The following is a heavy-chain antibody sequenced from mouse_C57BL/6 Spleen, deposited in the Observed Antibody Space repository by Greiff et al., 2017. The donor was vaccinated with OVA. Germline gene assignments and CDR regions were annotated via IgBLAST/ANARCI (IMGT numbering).Heavy chain of an antibody. CDR3: ASAYDGYYGY. Sequence: VQLKESGPELVKPGASVKISCKASGYSFTGYYMNWVKQSPEKSLEWIGEINPSTGGTTYNQKFKAKATLTVYKSSSTAYMQLKSLTSEDSAVYYCASAYDGYYGYWGQGTTLTVSS. D-gene: IGHD2-3*01. CDR1: GYSFTGYY. CDR2: INPSTGGT. J-gene: IGHJ2*01. V-gene: IGHV1-42*01.